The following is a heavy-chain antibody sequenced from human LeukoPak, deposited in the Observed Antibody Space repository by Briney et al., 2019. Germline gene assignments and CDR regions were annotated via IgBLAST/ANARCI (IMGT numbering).Heavy chain of an antibody. V-gene: IGHV3-9*01. CDR2: ISWNGGSI. CDR1: GFTFDDYA. J-gene: IGHJ4*02. D-gene: IGHD5-18*01. Sequence: GGSLRLSCAASGFTFDDYAMHWVRHAPGKGLEWVSGISWNGGSIGYADSVRGRFTISRDNAKNSLYLQMNSLRAEDTALYYCAKVQGYSYGFFDYWGQGTLVTVSS. CDR3: AKVQGYSYGFFDY.